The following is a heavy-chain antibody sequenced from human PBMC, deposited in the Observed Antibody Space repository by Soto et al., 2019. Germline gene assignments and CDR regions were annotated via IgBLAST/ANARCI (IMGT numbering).Heavy chain of an antibody. CDR3: ARGAGYRSGWSDY. CDR2: IYSGGTT. Sequence: EVQLVESGGDLVQPGGSLRLSCAASGFTVSSNFMSWVRQAPGKGLEWVSVIYSGGTTYYADSVKGRFTISRHNSKNTLYLQMNSLRPGAPSVYFCARGAGYRSGWSDYWGQGALVTVSS. J-gene: IGHJ4*02. D-gene: IGHD6-19*01. V-gene: IGHV3-53*04. CDR1: GFTVSSNF.